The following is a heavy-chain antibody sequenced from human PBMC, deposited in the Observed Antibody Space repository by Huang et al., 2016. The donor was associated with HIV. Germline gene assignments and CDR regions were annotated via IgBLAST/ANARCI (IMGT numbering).Heavy chain of an antibody. CDR3: AKDGADEEWDIDY. D-gene: IGHD1-26*01. Sequence: VQLVESGGGVVQPGRSLRLAWAASGFSFSTYGLHWVRQAPGKGLEWVEVISYDGSNKYYAHSVKGRFTISRDTSENKVYLQMNSLRHEDTAVYYCAKDGADEEWDIDYWGQGTLVTVSS. V-gene: IGHV3-30*18. J-gene: IGHJ4*02. CDR1: GFSFSTYG. CDR2: ISYDGSNK.